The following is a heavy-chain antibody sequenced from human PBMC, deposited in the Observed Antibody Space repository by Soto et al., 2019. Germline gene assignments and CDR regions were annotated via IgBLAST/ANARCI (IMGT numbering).Heavy chain of an antibody. J-gene: IGHJ4*02. Sequence: EVQLVESGGGLVQPGGSLRLSCAASGFTFSSYWMSWVRQAPGQGLEWVANIKQDGSEKYYVDSVKGRFTISRDNAKNSLYLQMNSLRAEDTAVYYCARRVTFGGVIVFFDYWGQGTLVTVSS. CDR1: GFTFSSYW. CDR2: IKQDGSEK. V-gene: IGHV3-7*01. D-gene: IGHD3-16*02. CDR3: ARRVTFGGVIVFFDY.